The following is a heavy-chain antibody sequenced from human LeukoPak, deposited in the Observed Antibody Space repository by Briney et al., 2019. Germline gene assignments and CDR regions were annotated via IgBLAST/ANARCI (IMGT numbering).Heavy chain of an antibody. D-gene: IGHD3-22*01. J-gene: IGHJ4*02. CDR1: GYTFTGYY. Sequence: ASVKVSCKASGYTFTGYYMHWARQAPGQGLEWMGWINPNSGGTNYAQKFQGRVTMTRDTSISTAYMELSRLRSDDTAVYYCARVEEGSGYYYVPFDYWGQGTLVTVSS. V-gene: IGHV1-2*02. CDR2: INPNSGGT. CDR3: ARVEEGSGYYYVPFDY.